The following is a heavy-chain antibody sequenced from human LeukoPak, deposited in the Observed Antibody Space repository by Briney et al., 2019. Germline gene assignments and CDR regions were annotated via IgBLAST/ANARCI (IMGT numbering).Heavy chain of an antibody. Sequence: GGSLRLSCAGSGFTFSDAWMRWVRRAPGQGLEWMGRIKNKVDGGTTDYAAPVKGRFTISRDDSKNTAYLQMDSLKTDDTAVYYCTTRGGFGYWGQGTLVTVSS. V-gene: IGHV3-15*01. J-gene: IGHJ4*02. CDR3: TTRGGFGY. D-gene: IGHD2-15*01. CDR1: GFTFSDAW. CDR2: IKNKVDGGTT.